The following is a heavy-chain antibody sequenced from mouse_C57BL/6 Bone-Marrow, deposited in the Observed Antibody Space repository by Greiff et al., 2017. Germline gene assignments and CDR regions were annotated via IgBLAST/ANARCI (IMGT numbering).Heavy chain of an antibody. CDR2: IYPRSGNT. Sequence: VQLQQSGAELARPGASVKLSCKASGYTFTSYGISWVKQRTGQGLEWIGEIYPRSGNTYYNEKFKGKATLTADKSSSTAYRELRSLTSEDSAVYFCAKGYYYYGSSWYFDYWGQGTTLTVSS. J-gene: IGHJ2*01. V-gene: IGHV1-81*01. D-gene: IGHD1-1*01. CDR1: GYTFTSYG. CDR3: AKGYYYYGSSWYFDY.